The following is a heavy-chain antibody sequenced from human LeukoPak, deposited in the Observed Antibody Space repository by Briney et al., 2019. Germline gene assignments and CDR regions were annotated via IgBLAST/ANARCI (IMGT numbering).Heavy chain of an antibody. CDR1: GFTFDDYA. Sequence: GRSLRLSCAASGFTFDDYAMHWVRHAPGKGLEWVSGISWNSGSIGYADSVKGRLTIPRDNAKNSLYLQMNSLRAEDTALYYCAKDISYGGNSGGYFDYWGQGTLVTVSS. CDR2: ISWNSGSI. V-gene: IGHV3-9*01. D-gene: IGHD4-23*01. CDR3: AKDISYGGNSGGYFDY. J-gene: IGHJ4*02.